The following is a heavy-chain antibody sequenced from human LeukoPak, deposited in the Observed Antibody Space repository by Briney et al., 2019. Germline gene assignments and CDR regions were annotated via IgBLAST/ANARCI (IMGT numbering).Heavy chain of an antibody. CDR3: ARQDYDILTGYYPDAFDI. V-gene: IGHV4-59*08. CDR2: IYYSGST. CDR1: GGSISSYY. D-gene: IGHD3-9*01. Sequence: PSETLSLTCTVSGGSISSYYWSWIRQPPGKGLEWIGYIYYSGSTYYNPSLRSRVTISVDTSKNQFSLKLSSVTAADTAVYYCARQDYDILTGYYPDAFDIWGQGTMVTVSS. J-gene: IGHJ3*02.